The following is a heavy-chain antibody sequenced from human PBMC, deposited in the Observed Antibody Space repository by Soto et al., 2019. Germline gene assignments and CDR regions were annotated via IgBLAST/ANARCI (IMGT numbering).Heavy chain of an antibody. CDR3: ARHRWELPPLSYYYYGMDV. J-gene: IGHJ6*02. CDR1: GYSFTSYW. CDR2: IYPGDSDT. D-gene: IGHD1-26*01. V-gene: IGHV5-51*01. Sequence: GESLKISCKGSGYSFTSYWIGWVRQMPGKGLEWMGIIYPGDSDTRYSPSFQGQVTISADKSISTAYLQWSSLKASDSAMYYCARHRWELPPLSYYYYGMDVWGQGTTVTVSS.